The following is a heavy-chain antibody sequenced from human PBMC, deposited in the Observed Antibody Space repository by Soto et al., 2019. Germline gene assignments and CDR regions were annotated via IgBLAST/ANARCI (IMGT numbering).Heavy chain of an antibody. J-gene: IGHJ4*02. D-gene: IGHD3-10*01. CDR3: ARVSPYYGSGSSFDY. Sequence: TLSLTCTVSGGSISSGGYYWSWIRQHPGKGLEWIGYIYYSGSTYYNPSLKSRVTISVDTSKNQFSLKLSSVTAADTAVHYCARVSPYYGSGSSFDYWGQGTLVTVSS. CDR2: IYYSGST. CDR1: GGSISSGGYY. V-gene: IGHV4-31*03.